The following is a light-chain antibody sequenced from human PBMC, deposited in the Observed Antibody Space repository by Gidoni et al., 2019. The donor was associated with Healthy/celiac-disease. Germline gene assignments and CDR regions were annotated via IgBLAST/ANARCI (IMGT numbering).Light chain of an antibody. J-gene: IGKJ5*01. CDR1: QSVSSY. Sequence: EIVLTQSPATLSLSPGERATLSCRASQSVSSYLAWYQQKPGQAPRLLIYDASNRATGIPARFSGSESGTDFTLTISSLEPEDFAFYYCQQRSNWLSITFGQGTRLGIK. V-gene: IGKV3-11*01. CDR3: QQRSNWLSIT. CDR2: DAS.